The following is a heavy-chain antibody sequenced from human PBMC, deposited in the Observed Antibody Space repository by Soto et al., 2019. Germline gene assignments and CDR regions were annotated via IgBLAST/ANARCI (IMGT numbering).Heavy chain of an antibody. CDR2: IYHSGST. J-gene: IGHJ3*02. D-gene: IGHD3-9*01. Sequence: QVQLQESGPGLVKPSGTLSLTCAVSSGSISSSNWWSWVRQPPGKGLEWIGEIYHSGSTNYNPSLKSRVTISVDKSKNQFSLKLSSVTAADTAVYYCARVGPDLYYDILTGYYGRGTFDIWGQGTMVTVSS. CDR3: ARVGPDLYYDILTGYYGRGTFDI. V-gene: IGHV4-4*02. CDR1: SGSISSSNW.